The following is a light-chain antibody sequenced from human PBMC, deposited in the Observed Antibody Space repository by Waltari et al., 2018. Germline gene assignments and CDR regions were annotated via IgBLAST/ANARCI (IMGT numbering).Light chain of an antibody. CDR2: SNN. J-gene: IGLJ2*01. V-gene: IGLV1-44*01. CDR3: ATWDDSLNGL. Sequence: QSVLTQPPSVSGTPGQRVSISCSGSSSNIGSKSVNWYQQVPGTAPKLLIYSNNPRPSGDPDRFSGAKSGTSASLAISGLQSEDEADYYCATWDDSLNGLFGGGTRLTVL. CDR1: SSNIGSKS.